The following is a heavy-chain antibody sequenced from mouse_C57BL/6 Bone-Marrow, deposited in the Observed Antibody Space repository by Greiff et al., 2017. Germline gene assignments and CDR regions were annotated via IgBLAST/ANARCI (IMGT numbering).Heavy chain of an antibody. Sequence: QVQLQQSGAELVRPGSSVKLSCKASGYTFTSYWMHWVKQRPIQGLEWIGNIDPSDSETHYNQKFKDKATLTVDKSSSTAYMQISSLTSEDSAVYYCARLPNRRYFDVWGTGTTVTVAS. CDR3: ARLPNRRYFDV. J-gene: IGHJ1*03. V-gene: IGHV1-52*01. CDR1: GYTFTSYW. CDR2: IDPSDSET.